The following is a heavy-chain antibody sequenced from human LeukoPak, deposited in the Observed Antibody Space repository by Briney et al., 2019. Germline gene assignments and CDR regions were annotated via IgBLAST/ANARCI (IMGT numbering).Heavy chain of an antibody. CDR1: GFTFSSYG. Sequence: GGSLRLSCAASGFTFSSYGMHWVRQAPGKGLEWVAVIWYDGSNKYYADSVKGRFTISRDNSKNTLYLQMNSLRAEDTAVYYCAREEYQQNAFDIWGQGTMVTVSS. CDR3: AREEYQQNAFDI. V-gene: IGHV3-33*01. J-gene: IGHJ3*02. D-gene: IGHD6-13*01. CDR2: IWYDGSNK.